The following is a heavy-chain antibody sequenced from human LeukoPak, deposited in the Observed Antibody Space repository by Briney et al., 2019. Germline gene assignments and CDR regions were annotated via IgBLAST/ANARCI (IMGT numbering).Heavy chain of an antibody. CDR3: VKDLRSDFMGVLSRYLSY. Sequence: GGSLRLSCSATGFTFSSFAMNWVRQAPGKGLEYVAAISRNGGSTYYADSVKGKFTTSRVNSENTLYLQRSSLRAEDTAVYLYVKDLRSDFMGVLSRYLSYWGQGTLVTVSS. V-gene: IGHV3-64D*09. J-gene: IGHJ4*02. CDR2: ISRNGGST. CDR1: GFTFSSFA. D-gene: IGHD2/OR15-2a*01.